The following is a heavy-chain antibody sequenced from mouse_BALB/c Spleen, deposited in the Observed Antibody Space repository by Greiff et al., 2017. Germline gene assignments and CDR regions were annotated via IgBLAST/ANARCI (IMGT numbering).Heavy chain of an antibody. CDR3: ARLLRLGAMDY. V-gene: IGHV5-17*02. CDR2: ISSGSSTI. J-gene: IGHJ4*01. Sequence: EVKLQESGGGLVQPGGSRKLSCAASGFTFSSFGMHWVRQAPEKGLEWVAYISSGSSTIYYADTVKGRFTISRDNPKNTLFLQMTSLRSEDTAMYYCARLLRLGAMDYWGQGTSVTVSS. CDR1: GFTFSSFG. D-gene: IGHD1-2*01.